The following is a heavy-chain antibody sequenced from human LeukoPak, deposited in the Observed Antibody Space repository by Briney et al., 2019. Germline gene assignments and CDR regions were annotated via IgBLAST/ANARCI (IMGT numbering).Heavy chain of an antibody. V-gene: IGHV4-59*01. D-gene: IGHD3-10*01. Sequence: PSETLSLTCTVSGGSISSYYWSWIRQPPGKGLEWIGYIYYSGSTNYNPSLKSRVTISVDTSKNQFSLKLSSVTAADTAVYYCARGRTFGELGPWGQGTLVTVSS. CDR2: IYYSGST. J-gene: IGHJ4*02. CDR1: GGSISSYY. CDR3: ARGRTFGELGP.